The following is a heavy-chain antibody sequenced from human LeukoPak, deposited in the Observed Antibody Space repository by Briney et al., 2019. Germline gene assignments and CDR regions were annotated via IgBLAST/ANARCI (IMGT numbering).Heavy chain of an antibody. Sequence: SVKVSCKASGGTFSSYAISWVRQAPGQGLEWMGRIIPIFGTANYAQKFQGRVTVTTDESTSTAYMELSSLRSEDTAVYYCARGYGDYEPYYFDYWGQGTLVTVSS. J-gene: IGHJ4*02. V-gene: IGHV1-69*05. CDR2: IIPIFGTA. CDR1: GGTFSSYA. D-gene: IGHD4-17*01. CDR3: ARGYGDYEPYYFDY.